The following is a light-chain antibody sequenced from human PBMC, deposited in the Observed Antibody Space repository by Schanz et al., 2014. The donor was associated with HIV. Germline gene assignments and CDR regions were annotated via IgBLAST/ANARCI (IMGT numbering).Light chain of an antibody. J-gene: IGLJ3*02. CDR2: NTY. Sequence: QSVLTQAPSASGTPGQRVTISCSGSSSDFKTNAVLWYQQLPGAGPKLLIYNTYHRPSGVPDRFSGSDSGASASLAISGLQSEDEADYYCATWVDSLKGWVFGGGTKLTVL. V-gene: IGLV1-44*01. CDR3: ATWVDSLKGWV. CDR1: SSDFKTNA.